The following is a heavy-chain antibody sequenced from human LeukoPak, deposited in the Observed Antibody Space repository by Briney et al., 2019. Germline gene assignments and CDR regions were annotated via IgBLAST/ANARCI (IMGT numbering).Heavy chain of an antibody. Sequence: SETLSLTCTVSGGSISGSSWSWIRQPPGKGLEWIWYIYSSGGTNYNPSLESRVTISLATSKSQSSLKLSSATAADTAVYYCARHFVPRTAGGTGRWFDPRGQGTLVTVSS. V-gene: IGHV4-4*09. CDR3: ARHFVPRTAGGTGRWFDP. J-gene: IGHJ5*02. CDR2: IYSSGGT. CDR1: GGSISGSS. D-gene: IGHD2-15*01.